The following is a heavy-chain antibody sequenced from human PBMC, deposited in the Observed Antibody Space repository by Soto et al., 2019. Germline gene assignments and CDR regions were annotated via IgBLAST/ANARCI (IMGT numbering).Heavy chain of an antibody. CDR3: ASEEAVAGHDAFDI. J-gene: IGHJ3*02. CDR2: ISYDGSNK. V-gene: IGHV3-30-3*01. D-gene: IGHD6-19*01. Sequence: ESGGGVVQPGRSLRLSCAASGFTFSSYAMHWVRQAPGKGLEWVAVISYDGSNKYYADSVKGRFTISRDNSKNTLYLQMNSLRAEDTAVYYCASEEAVAGHDAFDIWGQGTMVTVSS. CDR1: GFTFSSYA.